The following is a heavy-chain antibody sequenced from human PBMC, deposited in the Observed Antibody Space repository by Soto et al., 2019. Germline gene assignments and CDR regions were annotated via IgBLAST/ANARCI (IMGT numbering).Heavy chain of an antibody. CDR1: GFTFSDYY. Sequence: GGSLRLSCAASGFTFSDYYMSWIRQAPGKGLEWVSYISSSSSYTNYADSVKGRFTISRDNAKNSLYLQMNSLRAEDTAVYYCASIIGPRLYYFDYWGQGTLVTVSS. CDR2: ISSSSSYT. V-gene: IGHV3-11*06. J-gene: IGHJ4*02. CDR3: ASIIGPRLYYFDY. D-gene: IGHD3-3*02.